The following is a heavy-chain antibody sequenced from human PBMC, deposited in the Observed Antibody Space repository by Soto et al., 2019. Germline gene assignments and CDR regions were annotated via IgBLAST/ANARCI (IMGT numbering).Heavy chain of an antibody. CDR1: GGSISSGGYY. CDR3: ARDRRGYSGYGGGDYYYGMDV. Sequence: QVQLQESGPGLVKPSQTLSLTCTVSGGSISSGGYYWSWIRQHPGKGLAWIGYIYYSGSTYYNPSLESRGTISVDTSKNQFSLKLSSVTAADTAVYYCARDRRGYSGYGGGDYYYGMDVWGQGTTVTVSS. J-gene: IGHJ6*02. V-gene: IGHV4-31*03. CDR2: IYYSGST. D-gene: IGHD5-12*01.